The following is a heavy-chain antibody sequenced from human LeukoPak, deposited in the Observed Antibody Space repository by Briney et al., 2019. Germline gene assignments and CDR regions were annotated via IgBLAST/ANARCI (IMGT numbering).Heavy chain of an antibody. Sequence: ASVKVSCKATGYTFTSYDINWVRQATGQGLEWMGWMNPNSGNTGYAQKFQGRVIMTRNTSISTAYMELSSLKSEDTAIYYCARVAATGSIFYWGQGTLVTVSS. D-gene: IGHD6-13*01. CDR1: GYTFTSYD. CDR2: MNPNSGNT. CDR3: ARVAATGSIFY. J-gene: IGHJ4*02. V-gene: IGHV1-8*01.